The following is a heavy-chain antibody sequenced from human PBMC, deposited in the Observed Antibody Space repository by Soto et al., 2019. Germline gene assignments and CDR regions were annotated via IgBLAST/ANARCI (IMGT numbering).Heavy chain of an antibody. J-gene: IGHJ5*02. CDR1: GYTFTDYF. CDR3: ARVTLKAGNWFDP. V-gene: IGHV1-2*02. CDR2: INPNSRGT. Sequence: ASVKVSCKASGYTFTDYFIHWARQVPGQGFEWMGWINPNSRGTNYAQKFQGRVTMTRDTSNSTAYMELRGLRSDDTAVYYCARVTLKAGNWFDPWGQGTLVTVSS.